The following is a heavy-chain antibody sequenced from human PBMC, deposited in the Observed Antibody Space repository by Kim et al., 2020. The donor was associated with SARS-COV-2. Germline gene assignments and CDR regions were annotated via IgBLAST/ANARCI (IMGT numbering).Heavy chain of an antibody. Sequence: ADSVKGRFTISRDNSKNTLYLQMNSLRAEDTAVYYCAKPMVRGFIGAFDIWGQGTMVTVSS. J-gene: IGHJ3*02. V-gene: IGHV3-23*01. D-gene: IGHD3-10*01. CDR3: AKPMVRGFIGAFDI.